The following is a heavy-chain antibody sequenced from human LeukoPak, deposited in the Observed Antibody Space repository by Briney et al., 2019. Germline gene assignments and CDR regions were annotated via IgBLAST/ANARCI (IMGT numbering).Heavy chain of an antibody. D-gene: IGHD1-26*01. CDR1: GFTVSSNY. J-gene: IGHJ4*02. V-gene: IGHV3-53*01. CDR3: ASRKRSGSSDY. CDR2: IYSGGST. Sequence: GGSLRLSCAASGFTVSSNYSSWVRQAPGKGLEWVSVIYSGGSTCYADSVKGRFTISRDNSKNTLYLQMNSLRAEDTAVYYCASRKRSGSSDYWGQGTLVTVSS.